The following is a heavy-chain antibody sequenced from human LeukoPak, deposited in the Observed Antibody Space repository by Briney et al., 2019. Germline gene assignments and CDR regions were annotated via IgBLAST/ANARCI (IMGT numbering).Heavy chain of an antibody. Sequence: GGSLGLSCAAPGFPFGGFGMHWARRPPAKGLGWVQFIRYEGSNKYYADSVKGRFTISRDNSKNTLYLQMNSLRTEDTAVYYCAKEIVVVVAAETNWFDPWGQGTLVTVSS. J-gene: IGHJ5*02. D-gene: IGHD2-15*01. CDR3: AKEIVVVVAAETNWFDP. CDR2: IRYEGSNK. V-gene: IGHV3-30*02. CDR1: GFPFGGFG.